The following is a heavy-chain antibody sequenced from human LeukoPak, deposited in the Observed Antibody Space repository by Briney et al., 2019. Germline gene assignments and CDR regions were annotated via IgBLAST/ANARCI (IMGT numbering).Heavy chain of an antibody. J-gene: IGHJ3*02. CDR2: MNPNSGNT. D-gene: IGHD6-19*01. CDR3: ATDNWGSSGFDAFDI. V-gene: IGHV1-8*01. Sequence: ASVKVSCKASGYTFTSYDIYWVRQATGQGLEWMGWMNPNSGNTGYAQKFQGRVTMTRNTSISTAYMELSSLRSEDTAVYYCATDNWGSSGFDAFDIWGQGTMVTVSS. CDR1: GYTFTSYD.